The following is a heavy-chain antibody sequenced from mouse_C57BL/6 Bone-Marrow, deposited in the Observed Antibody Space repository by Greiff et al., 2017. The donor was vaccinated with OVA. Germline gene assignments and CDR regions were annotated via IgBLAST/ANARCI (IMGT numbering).Heavy chain of an antibody. Sequence: QVQLQQPGAELVKPGASVKLSCKASGYTFTSYWMHRVKQRPGQGLEWIGMIHPNSGSTNYNEKFKSKATLTVDKSSSTAYMQLSSLTSEDSAVYYCARSDQLRYFDYWGQGTTLTVSS. D-gene: IGHD1-1*01. V-gene: IGHV1-64*01. J-gene: IGHJ2*01. CDR3: ARSDQLRYFDY. CDR2: IHPNSGST. CDR1: GYTFTSYW.